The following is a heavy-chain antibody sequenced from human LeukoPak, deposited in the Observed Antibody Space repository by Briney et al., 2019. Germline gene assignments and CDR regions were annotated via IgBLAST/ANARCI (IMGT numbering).Heavy chain of an antibody. CDR1: GFTY. Sequence: GGSLRLSCAASGFTYMSWVRQAPGKGLEWVSVIYSGGSTYYADSVKGRFTISRDNSKNTLYLQMNSLRAEDTAVYYCARRAGAYSHPYDYWGQGTLVTVSS. V-gene: IGHV3-66*04. CDR2: IYSGGST. J-gene: IGHJ4*02. CDR3: ARRAGAYSHPYDY. D-gene: IGHD4/OR15-4a*01.